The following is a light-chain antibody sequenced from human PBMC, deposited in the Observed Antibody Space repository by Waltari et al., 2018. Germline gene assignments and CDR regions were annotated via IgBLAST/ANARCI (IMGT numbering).Light chain of an antibody. V-gene: IGLV2-14*03. J-gene: IGLJ3*02. CDR3: SSYTSSSTWV. CDR2: DVT. CDR1: SSDVGGYTY. Sequence: QSALTQPASVSGSPGQSITISCTGTSSDVGGYTYVSWYQQHPGKAPKLMIYDVTTRPSWVFIRFSGSKSVNTASLTISGLQAEDEADYYCSSYTSSSTWVFGGGTKLTVL.